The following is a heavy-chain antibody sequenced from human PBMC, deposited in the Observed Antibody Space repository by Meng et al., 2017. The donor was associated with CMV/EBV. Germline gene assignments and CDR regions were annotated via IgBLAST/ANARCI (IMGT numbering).Heavy chain of an antibody. J-gene: IGHJ4*02. D-gene: IGHD6-19*01. V-gene: IGHV1-69*10. CDR2: IIPILGIA. CDR1: GGTFSSYA. CDR3: ARAIDVAGTRTFDY. Sequence: SVKVSCKASGGTFSSYAISWVRQAPGQGLEWMGWIIPILGIANYAQKFQGRVTITADKSTSTAYMELSSLRSEDTAVYYCARAIDVAGTRTFDYWGQGTLVTVSS.